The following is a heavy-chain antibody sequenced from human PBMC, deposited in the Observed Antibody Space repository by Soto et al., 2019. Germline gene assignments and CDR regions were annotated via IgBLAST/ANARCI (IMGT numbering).Heavy chain of an antibody. J-gene: IGHJ6*02. CDR2: INPSGGIT. D-gene: IGHD6-13*01. V-gene: IGHV1-46*01. Sequence: QMQLVQSGAEVKRPGASVRVSCKSSGYTFTSFYIHWVRQAPGQGLEWMGIINPSGGITNFAQRLKGIVQLPRAMSTHEHYMELSRLKSDDPAVYYCASSPAFSSSWYGIPPDPSHGMDVWGQGTTVTV. CDR1: GYTFTSFY. CDR3: ASSPAFSSSWYGIPPDPSHGMDV.